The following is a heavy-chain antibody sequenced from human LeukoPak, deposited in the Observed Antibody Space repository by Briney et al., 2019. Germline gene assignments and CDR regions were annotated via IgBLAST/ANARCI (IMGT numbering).Heavy chain of an antibody. D-gene: IGHD5-18*01. J-gene: IGHJ4*02. CDR2: ISYDGSNK. CDR1: GFTFSSYA. V-gene: IGHV3-30-3*01. CDR3: ARESIGYSYGYFDY. Sequence: PGGSLRLSCAASGFTFSSYAMHWVRQAPGKGLEWVAVISYDGSNKYYADSVKGRFTISRDNSKNTLYLQMNSLRAGDTAVYYCARESIGYSYGYFDYWGQGTLVTVSS.